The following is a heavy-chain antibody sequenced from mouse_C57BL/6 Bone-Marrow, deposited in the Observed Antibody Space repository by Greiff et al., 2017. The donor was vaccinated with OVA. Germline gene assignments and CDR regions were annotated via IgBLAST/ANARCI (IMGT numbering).Heavy chain of an antibody. Sequence: VKLQESGAELARPGASVKLSCKASGYTFTSYGISWVKQRTGQGLEWIGEIYPRSGNTYYNEKFKGKATLTADKSSSTAYMELRSLTSEDSAVYFCARPSYGSSYWYFDVWGTGTTVTVSS. CDR2: IYPRSGNT. CDR3: ARPSYGSSYWYFDV. V-gene: IGHV1-81*01. D-gene: IGHD1-1*01. CDR1: GYTFTSYG. J-gene: IGHJ1*03.